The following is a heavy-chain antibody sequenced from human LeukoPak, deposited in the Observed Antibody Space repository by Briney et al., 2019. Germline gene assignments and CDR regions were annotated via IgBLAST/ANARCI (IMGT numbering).Heavy chain of an antibody. D-gene: IGHD6-13*01. V-gene: IGHV3-66*01. Sequence: GGSLRLSCAASGFTVSTNYMSWVRQAPGKGLEWVSVIYGGGNTYYADSVKGRFTISRDSSKNTVYLQMNSLRAEDTAVYYCAREGGSSWAFDIWGQGTMVTVSS. CDR1: GFTVSTNY. CDR2: IYGGGNT. CDR3: AREGGSSWAFDI. J-gene: IGHJ3*02.